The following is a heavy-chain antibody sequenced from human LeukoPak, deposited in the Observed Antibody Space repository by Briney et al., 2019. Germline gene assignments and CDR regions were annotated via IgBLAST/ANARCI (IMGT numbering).Heavy chain of an antibody. CDR1: GFTFSSYE. D-gene: IGHD2/OR15-2a*01. CDR2: ISRSGTSI. Sequence: AGGSLRLSCAASGFTFSSYEMNWVRQAPGKGLEWVSIISRSGTSIYYADSVKGRFTIFRDNARNSLYLQMNSLRAEDTAVYYCARKNYFYYYMDVWGKGTTVTISS. CDR3: ARKNYFYYYMDV. J-gene: IGHJ6*03. V-gene: IGHV3-48*03.